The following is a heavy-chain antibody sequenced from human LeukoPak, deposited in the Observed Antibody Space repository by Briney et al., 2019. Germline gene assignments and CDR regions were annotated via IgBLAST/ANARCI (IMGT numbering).Heavy chain of an antibody. Sequence: TSETLSLTCTVSGGSISSGDYYWSWIRQPPGKGLEWIGYIYYSGSTYYNPSLKSRVTISVDTSKNQFSLKLSSVTAADTAVYYCARATMANRPDAFDIWGQGTMVTVSS. CDR2: IYYSGST. D-gene: IGHD3-10*01. CDR1: GGSISSGDYY. CDR3: ARATMANRPDAFDI. J-gene: IGHJ3*02. V-gene: IGHV4-30-4*01.